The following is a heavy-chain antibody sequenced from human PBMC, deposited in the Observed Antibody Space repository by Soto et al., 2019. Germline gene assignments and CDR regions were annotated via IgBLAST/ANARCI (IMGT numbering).Heavy chain of an antibody. Sequence: DVNLLQSGGGSAQPGGPLRLSCATSGFTFSTYAMTWVRQVPGRGLQWVSTILPDETGFYTVSVKGRFTISRENYRGIVYLQMNDLWVEDAAIYYCARDRLPTAGQRFYFDSWGQGSLITVSS. CDR2: ILPDETG. J-gene: IGHJ4*02. CDR1: GFTFSTYA. V-gene: IGHV3-23*01. D-gene: IGHD6-13*01. CDR3: ARDRLPTAGQRFYFDS.